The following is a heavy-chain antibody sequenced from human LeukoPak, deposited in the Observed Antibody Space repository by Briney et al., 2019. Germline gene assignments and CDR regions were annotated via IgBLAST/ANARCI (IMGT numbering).Heavy chain of an antibody. CDR2: ITSTATT. Sequence: MSGGSLRLSCAASGFTFSHYYMTWIRQAPGKGLEWVSYITSTATTYYADSVQGRFTISRDNSKNTGYLQMNSLRVEDTAVYYCIGDRPDYWGQGTLVTVSS. J-gene: IGHJ4*02. D-gene: IGHD4-17*01. CDR1: GFTFSHYY. V-gene: IGHV3-69-1*01. CDR3: IGDRPDY.